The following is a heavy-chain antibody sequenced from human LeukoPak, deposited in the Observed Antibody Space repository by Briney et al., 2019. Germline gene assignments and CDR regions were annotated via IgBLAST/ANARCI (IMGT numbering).Heavy chain of an antibody. CDR1: GFTFSSYG. Sequence: GGSLRLSCAASGFTFSSYGMSWVRQAPGKGLEWVSAISGSGGSTYYADSVKGRFTISRDNSKNTLYLQMNSLRAEDTAVYYCAKARRSSFLYSSGWYYFDYWGQGTLVTVSS. CDR3: AKARRSSFLYSSGWYYFDY. CDR2: ISGSGGST. D-gene: IGHD6-19*01. J-gene: IGHJ4*02. V-gene: IGHV3-23*01.